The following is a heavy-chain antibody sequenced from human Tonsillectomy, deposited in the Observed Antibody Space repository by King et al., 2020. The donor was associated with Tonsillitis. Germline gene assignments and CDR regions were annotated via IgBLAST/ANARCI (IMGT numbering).Heavy chain of an antibody. CDR3: AKDSPYGAYYYGMDV. CDR2: ISYDGSYK. V-gene: IGHV3-30*18. D-gene: IGHD4/OR15-4a*01. CDR1: GFTFRSYG. J-gene: IGHJ6*02. Sequence: VQLVQSGGGVVQHGRSLRLSCAASGFTFRSYGMHWVRQAPGKGLEWVAVISYDGSYKYYADSVKGRFTISRDNSKNTLYLQMNSLRAEDTAVYYCAKDSPYGAYYYGMDVWGQGTTVTVSS.